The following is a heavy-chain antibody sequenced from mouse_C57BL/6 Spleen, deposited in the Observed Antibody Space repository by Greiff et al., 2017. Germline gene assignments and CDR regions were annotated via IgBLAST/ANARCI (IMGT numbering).Heavy chain of an antibody. CDR1: GYTFTDYE. Sequence: QVQLQQSGAELVRPGASVTLSCKASGYTFTDYEMHWVKQTPVHGLEWIGAIDPETGGTAYNQKFKGKAILTADKSSSTAYMELRSLTSEDSAVYYCTRSTTVVADAMDYWGQGTSVTVSS. D-gene: IGHD1-1*01. V-gene: IGHV1-15*01. J-gene: IGHJ4*01. CDR2: IDPETGGT. CDR3: TRSTTVVADAMDY.